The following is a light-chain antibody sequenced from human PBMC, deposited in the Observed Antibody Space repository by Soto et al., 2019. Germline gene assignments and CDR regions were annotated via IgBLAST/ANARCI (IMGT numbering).Light chain of an antibody. CDR1: SSDVGGYNY. CDR2: DVS. CDR3: CSYAGSYTYV. J-gene: IGLJ1*01. V-gene: IGLV2-11*01. Sequence: QSVLTQPRSVSGSPGQSVIISCTGTSSDVGGYNYVSWYQQHPGKAPKLMIYDVSKRPSGVPDRFSGSKSGNTASLTISGLQAEDEADYYCCSYAGSYTYVFGTGNKVNVL.